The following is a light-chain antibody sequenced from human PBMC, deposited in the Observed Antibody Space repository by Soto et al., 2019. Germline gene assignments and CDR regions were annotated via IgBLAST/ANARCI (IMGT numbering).Light chain of an antibody. V-gene: IGKV1-27*01. Sequence: DIQMTQFPSSLSASLGDRVTISCRASQRVSSYLAWFQQKPGKVPKLLIYAASTLQSGVPSRFSGSGSGTDFTLTISSLQPDDVATYYCQKYDNAPLTFGGGTKVDIK. CDR2: AAS. J-gene: IGKJ4*02. CDR3: QKYDNAPLT. CDR1: QRVSSY.